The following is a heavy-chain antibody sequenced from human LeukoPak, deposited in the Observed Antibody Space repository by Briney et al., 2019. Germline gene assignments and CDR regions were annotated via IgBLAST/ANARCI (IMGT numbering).Heavy chain of an antibody. J-gene: IGHJ6*02. Sequence: SVKVSCKASGGTFISYAISWVRQAPGQGLEWMGGIIPIFGTANYAQKFQGRVTITADESTSTAYMELSSLRSEDTAVYYCARDPQVVVPAAMAYYYYGMDVWGQGTTVTVSS. CDR3: ARDPQVVVPAAMAYYYYGMDV. V-gene: IGHV1-69*13. CDR1: GGTFISYA. D-gene: IGHD2-2*01. CDR2: IIPIFGTA.